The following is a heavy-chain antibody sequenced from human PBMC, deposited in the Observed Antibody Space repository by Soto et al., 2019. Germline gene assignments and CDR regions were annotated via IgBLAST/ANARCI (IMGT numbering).Heavy chain of an antibody. CDR2: ISGSGGST. D-gene: IGHD3-22*01. CDR3: AKDRRYYDSSGYYYSALAEYFQH. J-gene: IGHJ1*01. CDR1: GFTFSIYA. V-gene: IGHV3-23*01. Sequence: GGSLRLSCAASGFTFSIYAMSWVRQAPGKGLGWVSAISGSGGSTYYADSVKGRFTISRDNSKNTLYLQMNSLRAEDTAVYYCAKDRRYYDSSGYYYSALAEYFQHWGQGTLVTVSS.